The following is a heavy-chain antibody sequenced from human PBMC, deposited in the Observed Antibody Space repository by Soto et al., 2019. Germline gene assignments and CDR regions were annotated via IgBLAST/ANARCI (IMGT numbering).Heavy chain of an antibody. CDR3: VIDGHGMTTICYGNWVDP. CDR1: GFTFSTYW. V-gene: IGHV3-74*01. J-gene: IGHJ5*02. D-gene: IGHD2-2*01. Sequence: EVQLVESGGGLVQPGGSLRLSCAASGFTFSTYWMHWIRQVPGQGLDWVSRINSDASHTYYADSVKGRFTISRDNAKNTLHLEMNSLRAEDTAGYYFVIDGHGMTTICYGNWVDPLGQGPLVTVSS. CDR2: INSDASHT.